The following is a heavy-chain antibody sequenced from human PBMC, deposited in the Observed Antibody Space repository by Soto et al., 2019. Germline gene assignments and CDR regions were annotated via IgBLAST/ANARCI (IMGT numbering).Heavy chain of an antibody. V-gene: IGHV1-8*01. J-gene: IGHJ4*02. CDR2: MSPKSCDT. D-gene: IGHD7-27*01. CDR1: GYTFTSND. Sequence: QVQLVQSGAEVKKPGASVKVSCKGSGYTFTSNDINWVRQATGQGFEWMGWMSPKSCDTGYSQKFQGRVTMTRDTTQSTAYMELGSLRSDDTAVYYFAGGPPSWGFDFWGQGTLVTVSS. CDR3: AGGPPSWGFDF.